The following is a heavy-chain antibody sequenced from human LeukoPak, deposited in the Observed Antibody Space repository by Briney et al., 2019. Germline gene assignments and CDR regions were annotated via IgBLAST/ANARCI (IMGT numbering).Heavy chain of an antibody. Sequence: GGSLRLSCAASGFTFSKYWILWVRQAPGKRLESVSRINTDGTVTTYADSVKGRFTVSRDNADNTMFLQMNSVRDEDTAVYYCETKQWLAPPPNSWGQGTPVTVSS. CDR1: GFTFSKYW. J-gene: IGHJ4*02. V-gene: IGHV3-74*01. CDR2: INTDGTVT. D-gene: IGHD6-19*01. CDR3: ETKQWLAPPPNS.